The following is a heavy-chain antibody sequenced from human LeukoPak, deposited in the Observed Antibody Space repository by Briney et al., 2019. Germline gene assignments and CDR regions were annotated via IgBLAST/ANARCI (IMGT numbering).Heavy chain of an antibody. Sequence: GGSLRLSCAASGFTSSSYAMHWVRQAPGKGLEWVAVISYDGSNKYYADSVKGRFTISRDNSKNTLYLQMNSLRAEDTAVYYCARDLGIAAAGQTLDYWGQGTLVTVSS. J-gene: IGHJ4*02. CDR2: ISYDGSNK. D-gene: IGHD6-13*01. CDR1: GFTSSSYA. V-gene: IGHV3-30-3*01. CDR3: ARDLGIAAAGQTLDY.